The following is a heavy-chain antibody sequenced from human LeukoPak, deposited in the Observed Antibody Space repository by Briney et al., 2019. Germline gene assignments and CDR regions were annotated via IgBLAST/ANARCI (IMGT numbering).Heavy chain of an antibody. Sequence: GGSLRLSCAASGFTFSNAWMSWVRQAPGKGLEWVGRIKSKTDGGTTDYAAPVKGRFTISRDDSKNTLYLQMNSLKTEDTAVYYCRCYYDSKTPSDLDYWGQGTLVTVSS. CDR2: IKSKTDGGTT. CDR1: GFTFSNAW. V-gene: IGHV3-15*01. D-gene: IGHD3-22*01. CDR3: RCYYDSKTPSDLDY. J-gene: IGHJ4*02.